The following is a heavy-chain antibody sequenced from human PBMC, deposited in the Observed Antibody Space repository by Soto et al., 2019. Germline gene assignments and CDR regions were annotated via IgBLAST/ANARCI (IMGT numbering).Heavy chain of an antibody. V-gene: IGHV3-23*01. J-gene: IGHJ4*02. CDR2: ISGSGDST. Sequence: GGSLRLSCAASGFTFSSYAMNWVRQAPGKGLEWVSVISGSGDSTYYADSVKGQFTISRDNSKNTLYLQMNSLRAEDTAVYYSAKRSSSWCFDYWGQGTLVTVSS. CDR3: AKRSSSWCFDY. CDR1: GFTFSSYA. D-gene: IGHD6-13*01.